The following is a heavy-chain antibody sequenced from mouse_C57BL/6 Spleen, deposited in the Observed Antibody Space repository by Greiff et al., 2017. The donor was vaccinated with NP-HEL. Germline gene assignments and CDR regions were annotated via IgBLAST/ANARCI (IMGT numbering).Heavy chain of an antibody. D-gene: IGHD4-1*01. CDR2: IDPEDGET. J-gene: IGHJ4*01. V-gene: IGHV14-2*01. CDR1: GFNIKDYY. CDR3: ASQTGTRGDAMDY. Sequence: EVKLQESGAELVKPGASVKLSCTASGFNIKDYYMHWVKQRTEQGLEWIGRIDPEDGETKYAPKFQGKATITADTTSNTAYLQLSSLTSEDSAVYYCASQTGTRGDAMDYWGQGTSVTVSS.